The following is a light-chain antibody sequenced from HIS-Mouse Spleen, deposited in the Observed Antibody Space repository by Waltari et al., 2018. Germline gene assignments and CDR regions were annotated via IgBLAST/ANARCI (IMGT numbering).Light chain of an antibody. J-gene: IGLJ2*01. V-gene: IGLV1-47*01. CDR1: SSNLGSNY. CDR2: RNN. Sequence: QSVLTQPPPASGTPGQRGTIPCSGSSSNLGSNYVYWYQQLPGTAPKLLIYRNNPRPSGVPDRFSGSKSGTSASLAISGLRSEDEADYYCAAWDDSLSGVVFGGGTKLTVL. CDR3: AAWDDSLSGVV.